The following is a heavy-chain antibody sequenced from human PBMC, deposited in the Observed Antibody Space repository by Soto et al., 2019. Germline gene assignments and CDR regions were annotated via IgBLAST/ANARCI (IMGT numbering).Heavy chain of an antibody. CDR2: LSYDGSNK. D-gene: IGHD3-16*02. CDR3: ARDGAYDYVWGSYRYTASANFDY. V-gene: IGHV3-30-3*01. J-gene: IGHJ4*02. CDR1: GFTFSSYA. Sequence: GGSLRLSCAASGFTFSSYAMHWVRQAPGKGLEWVAVLSYDGSNKYYADSVKGRFTISRDNSKNTLYLQMNSLRAEDTAVYYCARDGAYDYVWGSYRYTASANFDYWGQGTLVTVSS.